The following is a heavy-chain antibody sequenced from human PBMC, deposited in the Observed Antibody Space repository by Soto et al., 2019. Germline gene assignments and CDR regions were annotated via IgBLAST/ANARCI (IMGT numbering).Heavy chain of an antibody. D-gene: IGHD3-10*01. CDR3: ARGSTDSYPGSRIFDF. Sequence: EVQLLESGGGLVQPGGSLRLSCAASGFTFSSYAMSWVRQAPGKGLEWVSAISDSGGLTNSADSVKGRFTISRDNSKNTLYLQMSSLRVDDSAVYYCARGSTDSYPGSRIFDFWGRGTLVTVSS. J-gene: IGHJ4*02. V-gene: IGHV3-23*01. CDR2: ISDSGGLT. CDR1: GFTFSSYA.